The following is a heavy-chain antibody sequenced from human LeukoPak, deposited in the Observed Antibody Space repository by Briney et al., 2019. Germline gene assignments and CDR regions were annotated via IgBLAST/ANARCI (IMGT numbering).Heavy chain of an antibody. D-gene: IGHD3-3*01. Sequence: DPSETLSLTCSVSGGSISSSSYDWGWIRQPPGKGLEWIGSIYYSGSTYYNPSLKRRVTISVDTSKNRFSLKLSSVTAADTAVYYCASGGITIFGVDHPTPDYMDVWGKGTTVTVSS. CDR2: IYYSGST. CDR1: GGSISSSSYD. V-gene: IGHV4-39*01. CDR3: ASGGITIFGVDHPTPDYMDV. J-gene: IGHJ6*03.